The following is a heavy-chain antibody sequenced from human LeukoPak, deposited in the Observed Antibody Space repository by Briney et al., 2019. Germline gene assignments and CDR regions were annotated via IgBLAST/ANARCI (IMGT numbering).Heavy chain of an antibody. CDR2: ISSSGGTI. CDR1: GFTFSDYY. V-gene: IGHV3-11*04. CDR3: ARGAVPYYYYYMDV. D-gene: IGHD2-2*01. Sequence: GGSLRLSCAASGFTFSDYYMSWIRQAPGKGLEWVSYISSSGGTIYYADSVKGRFTISRDTAKNSLFLQMNSLRAEDTAVYYCARGAVPYYYYYMDVWGKGTTVTVSS. J-gene: IGHJ6*03.